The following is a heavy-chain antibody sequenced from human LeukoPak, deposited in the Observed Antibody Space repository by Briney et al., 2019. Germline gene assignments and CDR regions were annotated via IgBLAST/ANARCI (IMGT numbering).Heavy chain of an antibody. CDR2: IYYSGST. CDR1: GGSISSYY. Sequence: SETLSLTCTVSGGSISSYYWSWIRQPPGKGLEWSGYIYYSGSTNYNPSLKSRVTISVDTSKNQFSLKLSSVTAADTAVYYCARTIPYYDILTGYYTSNTNWFDPWGQGTLVTVSS. J-gene: IGHJ5*02. D-gene: IGHD3-9*01. CDR3: ARTIPYYDILTGYYTSNTNWFDP. V-gene: IGHV4-59*01.